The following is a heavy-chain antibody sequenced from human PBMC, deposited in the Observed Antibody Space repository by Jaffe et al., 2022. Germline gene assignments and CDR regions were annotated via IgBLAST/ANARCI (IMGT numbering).Heavy chain of an antibody. Sequence: QVQLVQSGAEVKKPGASVKVSCKVSGYTLTELSMHWVRQAPGKGLEWMGGFDPEDGETIYAQKFQGRVTMTEDTSTDTAYMELSSLRSEDTAVYYCATWIRGYSGYDGNKEYYYYYMDVWGKGTTVTVSS. J-gene: IGHJ6*03. CDR3: ATWIRGYSGYDGNKEYYYYYMDV. CDR2: FDPEDGET. D-gene: IGHD5-12*01. CDR1: GYTLTELS. V-gene: IGHV1-24*01.